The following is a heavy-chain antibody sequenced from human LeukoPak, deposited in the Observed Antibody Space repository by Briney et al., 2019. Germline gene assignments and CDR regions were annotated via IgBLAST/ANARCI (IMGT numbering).Heavy chain of an antibody. Sequence: SETLSLTRTVSGGSISSYYWSWIRQPPGKGLEWIGYIYYSRSTNYNPSLKSRVTISVDTSKNQFSLKLSSVTAADTAVYYCARDVRYYDNSGYRVFDYWGQGTLVTVSS. J-gene: IGHJ4*02. CDR2: IYYSRST. CDR3: ARDVRYYDNSGYRVFDY. D-gene: IGHD3-22*01. V-gene: IGHV4-59*01. CDR1: GGSISSYY.